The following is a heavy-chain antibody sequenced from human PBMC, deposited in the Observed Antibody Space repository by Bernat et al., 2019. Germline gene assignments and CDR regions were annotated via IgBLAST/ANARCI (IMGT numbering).Heavy chain of an antibody. CDR1: GFTFSSYG. CDR2: IWYDGSNK. V-gene: IGHV3-33*01. Sequence: QVQLVESGGGVVQPGRSLRLSCAASGFTFSSYGMHWVRQAPGKGLEWVAVIWYDGSNKYYADSVKGRFTISRDNSKNTLYLQMNSLRAEDTAVYYCARDHGYSYGLDYYYGMDVWGQGTTVTVSS. J-gene: IGHJ6*02. D-gene: IGHD5-18*01. CDR3: ARDHGYSYGLDYYYGMDV.